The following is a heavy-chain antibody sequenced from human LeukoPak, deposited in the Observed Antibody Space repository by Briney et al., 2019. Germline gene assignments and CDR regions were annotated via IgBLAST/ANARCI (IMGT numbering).Heavy chain of an antibody. CDR3: ARDLTSGWYGESYCFDY. V-gene: IGHV1-2*02. J-gene: IGHJ4*02. Sequence: GASVKVSCKASGYTFTGYYMHWVRQASGQGLEWMGWINPNSGGTNYAQKFQGRVTMTRDTSISTAYMELSRLRSDDTAVYYCARDLTSGWYGESYCFDYWGQGTLVTVSS. CDR2: INPNSGGT. D-gene: IGHD6-19*01. CDR1: GYTFTGYY.